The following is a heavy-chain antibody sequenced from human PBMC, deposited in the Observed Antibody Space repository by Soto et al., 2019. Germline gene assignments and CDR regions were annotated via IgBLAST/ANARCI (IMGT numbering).Heavy chain of an antibody. V-gene: IGHV1-3*01. CDR1: GYTISTTA. J-gene: IGHJ4*01. CDR3: PLGAIRSFDWALDY. Sequence: GFPVKVRCKSTGYTISTTAMHWVLQAPGQSLEWMGWINGGTGQTKHSQRFQDRVTITRDTSASTAYMELSSLRSADTAVYYCPLGAIRSFDWALDYWRHGTRVTVSS. CDR2: INGGTGQT. D-gene: IGHD3-9*01.